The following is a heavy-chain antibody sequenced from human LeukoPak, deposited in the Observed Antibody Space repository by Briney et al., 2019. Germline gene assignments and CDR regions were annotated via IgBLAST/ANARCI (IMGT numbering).Heavy chain of an antibody. CDR2: TSYDESNK. J-gene: IGHJ3*02. V-gene: IGHV3-30*01. CDR3: ARTGTDAFDI. D-gene: IGHD1/OR15-1a*01. CDR1: GFTFSGYA. Sequence: PGGSLRLSCAASGFTFSGYAMHWVRQAPGKGLEWVSVTSYDESNKYYADSVKGRFTISRDNSKNTLCLQMNSLRVEDTAVYYCARTGTDAFDIWGQGTMVTVSS.